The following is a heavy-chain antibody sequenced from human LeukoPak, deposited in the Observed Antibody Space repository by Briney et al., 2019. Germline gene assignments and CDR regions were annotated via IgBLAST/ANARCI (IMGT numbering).Heavy chain of an antibody. J-gene: IGHJ5*02. D-gene: IGHD5-24*01. CDR1: GFTFSNYA. CDR2: ISGSGDDP. V-gene: IGHV3-23*01. CDR3: AKQFVDI. Sequence: GGSLRLSCAASGFTFSNYAMNWVRQAPGKGLEWVSSISGSGDDPSYADSVKGRFTTSRDNSRNTLYLQMNSLRAEDTAVYYCAKQFVDIWGQGTLVTVSS.